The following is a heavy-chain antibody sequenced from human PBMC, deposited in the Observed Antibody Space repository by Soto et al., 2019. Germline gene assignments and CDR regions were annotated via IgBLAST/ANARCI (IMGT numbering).Heavy chain of an antibody. CDR1: GGSISSGGYY. Sequence: PSETLSLTCTVSGGSISSGGYYWSWIRQHPGKGLEYIGYIYYSGSTYYNPSLKSRVTISIDTSKNQFSLKLSSVTAADTAVYYCARDFGYSYGNWFDPWGQGTLVT. D-gene: IGHD5-18*01. CDR3: ARDFGYSYGNWFDP. V-gene: IGHV4-31*03. J-gene: IGHJ5*02. CDR2: IYYSGST.